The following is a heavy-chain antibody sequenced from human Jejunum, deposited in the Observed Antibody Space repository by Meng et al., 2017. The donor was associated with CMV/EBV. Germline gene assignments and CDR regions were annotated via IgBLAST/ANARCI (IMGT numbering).Heavy chain of an antibody. J-gene: IGHJ4*02. CDR1: GGSISSNGYY. D-gene: IGHD3-10*01. CDR2: IYHSGST. Sequence: HLHLQESGPGLVRPSATLSLTCTVSGGSISSNGYYWDWVRQPPGKGLEWIGAIYHSGSTSYNPSLQSRVTMFVDTSKNQFSLMLTSVTATDTAVYYCARRRGGSGRDCWGQGTLVTVSS. CDR3: ARRRGGSGRDC. V-gene: IGHV4-39*01.